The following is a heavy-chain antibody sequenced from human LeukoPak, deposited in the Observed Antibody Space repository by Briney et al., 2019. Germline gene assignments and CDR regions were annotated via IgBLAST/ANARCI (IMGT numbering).Heavy chain of an antibody. CDR3: ARVYYDFWSGYPPD. CDR1: GGSISGYY. CDR2: IYYSGST. J-gene: IGHJ4*02. D-gene: IGHD3-3*01. Sequence: SETLSLTCTVSGGSISGYYWNWIRQPPGKGLEWIGSIYYSGSTYYNPSLKSRVTISVDTSKNQFSLKLSSVTAADTAVYYCARVYYDFWSGYPPDWGQGTLVTVSS. V-gene: IGHV4-39*07.